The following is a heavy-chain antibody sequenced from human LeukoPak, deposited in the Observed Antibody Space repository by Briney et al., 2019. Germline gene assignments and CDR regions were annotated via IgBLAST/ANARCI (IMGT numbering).Heavy chain of an antibody. CDR1: GGSISSSSYY. CDR2: IYHSGST. Sequence: SETLSLTCTVSGGSISSSSYYWGWLRQPPGKGLEWIGSIYHSGSTYYNPSLKSRVTISVDTSKNQFSLKLSSVTAADTAVYYCARVTYYYDSSGTLNWFDPWGQGTLVTVSS. D-gene: IGHD3-22*01. J-gene: IGHJ5*02. CDR3: ARVTYYYDSSGTLNWFDP. V-gene: IGHV4-39*07.